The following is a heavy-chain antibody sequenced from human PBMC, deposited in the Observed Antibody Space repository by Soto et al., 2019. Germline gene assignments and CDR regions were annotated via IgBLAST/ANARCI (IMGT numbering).Heavy chain of an antibody. CDR3: ARHVYSGYDSYYFDY. D-gene: IGHD5-12*01. CDR1: GYSFTSYW. V-gene: IGHV5-51*01. J-gene: IGHJ4*02. CDR2: IYPGDSYT. Sequence: GESLKISCKGSGYSFTSYWIGWVRQMPGKGLEWMGIIYPGDSYTRYSPSFQGQVTISADKSISTAYLQWSSLKASDTAMYYCARHVYSGYDSYYFDYWGQGTLVTVSS.